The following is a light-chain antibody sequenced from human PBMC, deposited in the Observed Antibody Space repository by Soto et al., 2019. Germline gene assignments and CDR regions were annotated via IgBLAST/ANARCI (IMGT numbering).Light chain of an antibody. CDR1: QSVSSSS. V-gene: IGKV3-20*01. CDR2: GTS. Sequence: EIVLTQSPGTLSLSPGERATLSCRASQSVSSSSLAWYQQKPGQAPRLLIYGTSSRATGIPDRFSGSGSGTDFCLTIRRLGTEGFAEYYCQQYGSSGTVGQGTKVDI. CDR3: QQYGSSGT. J-gene: IGKJ1*01.